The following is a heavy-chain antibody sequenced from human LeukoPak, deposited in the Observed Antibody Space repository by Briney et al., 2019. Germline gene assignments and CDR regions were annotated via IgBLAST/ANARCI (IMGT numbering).Heavy chain of an antibody. Sequence: GGSLRLSCAASGFTFSNYWMTWVRQAPGKGLEWVANVKQDSSQKYYVDSVKGRFTISRDNAKTSLYLQLNSLRAEDTAMYYCVRVTGGSESYPDYWGQGTLVTVSS. D-gene: IGHD1-1*01. CDR2: VKQDSSQK. V-gene: IGHV3-7*01. J-gene: IGHJ4*02. CDR3: VRVTGGSESYPDY. CDR1: GFTFSNYW.